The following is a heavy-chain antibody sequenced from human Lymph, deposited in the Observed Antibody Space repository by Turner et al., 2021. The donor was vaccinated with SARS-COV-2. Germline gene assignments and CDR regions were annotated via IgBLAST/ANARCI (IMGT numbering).Heavy chain of an antibody. CDR1: GFTFDDYA. CDR2: ISGDGGGI. CDR3: AKDPGYCSGGSCYSRTYFDF. D-gene: IGHD2-15*01. Sequence: GESGGGVVQPGGSLRLSCAASGFTFDDYAMHWVRQAPGKGLEWVSLISGDGGGIYYADSVKGRFTISRDNSKNSLSLQMNSLRAEDTALYYCAKDPGYCSGGSCYSRTYFDFWGQGTLVTVSA. J-gene: IGHJ4*02. V-gene: IGHV3-43*02.